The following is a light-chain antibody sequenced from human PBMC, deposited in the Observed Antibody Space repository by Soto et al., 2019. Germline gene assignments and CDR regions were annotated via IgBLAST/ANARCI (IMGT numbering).Light chain of an antibody. CDR1: NIGSKS. J-gene: IGLJ1*01. CDR3: QVWDYDTDHSV. V-gene: IGLV3-21*02. CDR2: ADS. Sequence: SSELTQAPSVSVAPGQTARIGCGGDNIGSKSVHWYQQRPGQAPVLVVYADSDRPSGIPERFSGSNPGNTATLTISRVEAGDEADYYCQVWDYDTDHSVFGPGTKLTVL.